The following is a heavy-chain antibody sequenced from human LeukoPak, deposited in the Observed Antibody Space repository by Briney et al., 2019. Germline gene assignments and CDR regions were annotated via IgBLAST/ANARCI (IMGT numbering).Heavy chain of an antibody. D-gene: IGHD3-22*01. CDR1: RFTFSTYA. V-gene: IGHV3-30*04. CDR3: AKEPFDYDSRDAFDI. CDR2: ISYDGSNK. Sequence: PGGSLRLSCAASRFTFSTYAMYWVRQAPGKGLEWMAVISYDGSNKNYADSVKGRFSISRDNSKNTLYLQMNSLRTEDTAVYYCAKEPFDYDSRDAFDIWGQGTMVTVPS. J-gene: IGHJ3*02.